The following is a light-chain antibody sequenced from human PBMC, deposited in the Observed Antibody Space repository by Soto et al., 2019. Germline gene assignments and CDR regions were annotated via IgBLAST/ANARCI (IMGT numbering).Light chain of an antibody. J-gene: IGKJ1*01. V-gene: IGKV3-15*01. CDR1: QSVSSN. CDR2: GAS. Sequence: EIVMTQSPATLSVSPGERATLSCRASQSVSSNLAWYQQKPGQAPRLLIYGASTRATGIPARFSGSGSGTEFTLTIGSLQSEDFAVCYCQQYNNWPPMAFGQGTKVEIK. CDR3: QQYNNWPPMA.